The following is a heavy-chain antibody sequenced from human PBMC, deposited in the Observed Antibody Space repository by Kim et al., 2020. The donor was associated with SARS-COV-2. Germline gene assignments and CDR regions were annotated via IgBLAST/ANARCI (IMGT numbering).Heavy chain of an antibody. D-gene: IGHD3-9*01. Sequence: GGSLRLSCAASGFTFSSYAMSWVRQAPGKGLEWVSAISGSGGSTYYADSVKGRFTISRDNSKNTLYLQMNSLRAEETAVYYCAKDDDILTGYYYFDYWGRGTLVTVSS. J-gene: IGHJ4*02. V-gene: IGHV3-23*01. CDR1: GFTFSSYA. CDR3: AKDDDILTGYYYFDY. CDR2: ISGSGGST.